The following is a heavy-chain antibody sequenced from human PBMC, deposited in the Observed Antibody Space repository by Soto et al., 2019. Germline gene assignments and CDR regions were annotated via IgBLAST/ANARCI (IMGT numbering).Heavy chain of an antibody. Sequence: QVQLVQSGAEVKKPGASVKVSCKASGYTFTSSGFSWVRQALGQGLEWMAWISAYNGETHYAQKFQGRVTMTTDTSTSTSYMELRSLRSDDTAVYYCARDSGSYMYVSDWGQGTLVTVSS. CDR3: ARDSGSYMYVSD. CDR1: GYTFTSSG. D-gene: IGHD1-26*01. J-gene: IGHJ4*02. V-gene: IGHV1-18*01. CDR2: ISAYNGET.